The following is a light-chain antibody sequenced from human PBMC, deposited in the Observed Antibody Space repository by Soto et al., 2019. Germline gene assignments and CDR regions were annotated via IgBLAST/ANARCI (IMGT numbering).Light chain of an antibody. CDR3: SSYTSSSTLV. Sequence: QSALTQSASVSGSPGQSITISCTGTSSDVGGYNYVSWYQQDPGKAPKLMIYDVFNRPSGVSHRFSGSKSGNTASLTISGLQAEDEADYYCSSYTSSSTLVFGTGTKLTVL. V-gene: IGLV2-14*01. J-gene: IGLJ1*01. CDR1: SSDVGGYNY. CDR2: DVF.